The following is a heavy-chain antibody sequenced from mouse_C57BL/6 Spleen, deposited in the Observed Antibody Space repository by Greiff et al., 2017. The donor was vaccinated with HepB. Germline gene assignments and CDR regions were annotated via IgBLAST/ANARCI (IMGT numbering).Heavy chain of an antibody. J-gene: IGHJ1*03. D-gene: IGHD1-1*01. CDR3: ARVAGSSPDWYFDV. CDR2: ISDGGSYT. V-gene: IGHV5-4*01. CDR1: GFTFSSYA. Sequence: EVQGVESGGGLVKPGGSLKLSCAASGFTFSSYAMSWVRQTPEKRLEWVATISDGGSYTYYPDNVKGRFTISRDNAKTNLYLQMSHLKSEDTAMYYCARVAGSSPDWYFDVWGTGTTVTVSS.